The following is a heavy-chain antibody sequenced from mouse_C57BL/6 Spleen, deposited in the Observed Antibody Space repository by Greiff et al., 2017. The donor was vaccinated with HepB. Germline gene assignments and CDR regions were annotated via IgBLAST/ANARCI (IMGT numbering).Heavy chain of an antibody. CDR3: ATYDDAMDY. J-gene: IGHJ4*01. D-gene: IGHD2-12*01. CDR1: GYTFTSYW. V-gene: IGHV1-69*01. Sequence: QVQLKQPGAELVMPGASVKLSCKASGYTFTSYWMHWVKQRPGQGLEWIGEIDPSDSYTNYNQKFKGKSTLTVDKSSSTAYMQLSSLTSEDSAVYYCATYDDAMDYWGQGTSVTVSS. CDR2: IDPSDSYT.